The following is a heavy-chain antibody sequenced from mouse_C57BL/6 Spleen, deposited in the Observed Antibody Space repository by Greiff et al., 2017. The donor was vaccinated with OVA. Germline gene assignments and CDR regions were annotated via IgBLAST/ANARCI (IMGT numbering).Heavy chain of an antibody. J-gene: IGHJ2*01. CDR3: ARGEYAYFDY. CDR1: GYTFTDYN. Sequence: EVKLQESGPELVKPGASVKMSCKASGYTFTDYNMHWVKQSHGKSLEWIGYINPNNGGTSYNQKFKGKATLTVNKSSSTAYMELRSLTSEDSAVYYCARGEYAYFDYWGQGTTLTVSS. V-gene: IGHV1-22*01. D-gene: IGHD5-2*01. CDR2: INPNNGGT.